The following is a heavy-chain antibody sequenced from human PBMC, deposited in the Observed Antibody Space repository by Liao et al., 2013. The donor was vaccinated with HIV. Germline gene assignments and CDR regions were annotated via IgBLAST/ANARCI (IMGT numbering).Heavy chain of an antibody. CDR3: ARDLPPNF. V-gene: IGHV4-59*13. CDR1: GGSIASNS. Sequence: QVQLQESGPSLVKPWGTLSLTCSVSGGSIASNSWSWLRQSPGKGLEWIGFVSFSGGAKYSPSLRSRVTMSIDTSRNQFSLNLNSVTPADTAIYYCARDLPPNFWGQGILVSVSS. J-gene: IGHJ4*02. CDR2: VSFSGGA.